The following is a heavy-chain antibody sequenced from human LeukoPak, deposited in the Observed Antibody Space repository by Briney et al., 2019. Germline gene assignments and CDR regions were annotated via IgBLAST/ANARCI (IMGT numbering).Heavy chain of an antibody. J-gene: IGHJ4*02. CDR3: ARGGYYFDY. Sequence: GGSLRLSCVASGFTFDTYWMSWVRQAPGKGLEWAANMKQDGSEIYYVDSVRGRFSISRDNAKNSVYLQMNSLRAEDTAVYYCARGGYYFDYWGQGTQVTVSS. CDR2: MKQDGSEI. CDR1: GFTFDTYW. V-gene: IGHV3-7*01.